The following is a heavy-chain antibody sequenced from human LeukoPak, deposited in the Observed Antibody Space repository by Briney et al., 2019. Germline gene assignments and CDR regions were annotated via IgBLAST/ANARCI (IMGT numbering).Heavy chain of an antibody. CDR2: ISSSGSCI. CDR3: AREGDSSGWCIGLHNWFDL. V-gene: IGHV3-21*01. Sequence: GGSLRLSCAASGFTFSSYSMNWVRQAPGKGLEWVSSISSSGSCIYYADSVKGRFTISRDKAKNSLYLQMNSLRAEDTAVYYCAREGDSSGWCIGLHNWFDLWGQGTLVTVSS. CDR1: GFTFSSYS. D-gene: IGHD6-19*01. J-gene: IGHJ5*02.